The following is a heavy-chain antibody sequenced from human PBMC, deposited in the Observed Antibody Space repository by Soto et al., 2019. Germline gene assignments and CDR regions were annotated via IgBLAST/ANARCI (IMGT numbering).Heavy chain of an antibody. CDR3: ARGEYQLLFYYYYGMDV. D-gene: IGHD2-2*01. CDR1: GFTFRSYI. J-gene: IGHJ6*02. Sequence: GGSLRLSCAASGFTFRSYIMNWVRQAPGKGLEWVSSISSSSSYIYYADSVKGRFTISRDNAKNSLYLQMNSLRAEDTAVYYSARGEYQLLFYYYYGMDVWGQGITVSVSS. V-gene: IGHV3-21*01. CDR2: ISSSSSYI.